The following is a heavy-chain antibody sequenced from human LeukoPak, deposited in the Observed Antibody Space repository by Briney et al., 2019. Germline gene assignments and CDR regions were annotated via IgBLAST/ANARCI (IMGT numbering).Heavy chain of an antibody. CDR2: MNPNSGNT. V-gene: IGHV1-8*03. J-gene: IGHJ6*03. CDR1: GGTFSSYD. Sequence: ASVKVSCKASGGTFSSYDINWVRQATGQGLEWMGWMNPNSGNTGYAQKFQGRVTITRNTSISTAYMELSSLRSEDTAVYYCARARGNDGYMDVWGKGTTVTVSS. CDR3: ARARGNDGYMDV.